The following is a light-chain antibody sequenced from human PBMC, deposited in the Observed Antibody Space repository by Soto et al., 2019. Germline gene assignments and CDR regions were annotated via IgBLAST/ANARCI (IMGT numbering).Light chain of an antibody. Sequence: EIVLTQSPGTLSLSPGERATLSCRASQTINNRYLAWYQQKPGQAPRLLIYGASSRATGIPDRFSGSESGTDFTLTISRLEPEDFAVYYCQQFASSPGFTFGPGTKVDMK. CDR1: QTINNRY. J-gene: IGKJ3*01. V-gene: IGKV3-20*01. CDR2: GAS. CDR3: QQFASSPGFT.